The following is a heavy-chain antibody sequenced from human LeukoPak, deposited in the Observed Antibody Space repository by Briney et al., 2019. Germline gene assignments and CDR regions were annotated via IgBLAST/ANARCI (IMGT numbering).Heavy chain of an antibody. Sequence: SETLSLTCTVSGGSISSYYWSWIRQPAGKGLEWIRSIYTSGSTNYNPSLKSRVTMSVDTSKNQFSLKLSSVTAADTAVYYCARDSMVRGVITPYYFDYWGQGTLVTVSS. CDR3: ARDSMVRGVITPYYFDY. CDR2: IYTSGST. V-gene: IGHV4-4*07. J-gene: IGHJ4*02. D-gene: IGHD3-10*01. CDR1: GGSISSYY.